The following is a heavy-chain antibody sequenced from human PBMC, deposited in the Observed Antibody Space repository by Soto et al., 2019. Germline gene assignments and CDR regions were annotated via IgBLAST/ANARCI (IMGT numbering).Heavy chain of an antibody. CDR1: GFTFSNAW. Sequence: EVQLVESGGGLVKPGGSLRLSCAASGFTFSNAWMNWVRQAPGKGLEWVAHIKSTTDGGTTDYAAPVKGRFTTSRDDSKNTLHLQMNSLKTADTAVYYCTADHGTSWNDYWGQGTLVTVSS. CDR2: IKSTTDGGTT. D-gene: IGHD1-1*01. CDR3: TADHGTSWNDY. V-gene: IGHV3-15*07. J-gene: IGHJ4*02.